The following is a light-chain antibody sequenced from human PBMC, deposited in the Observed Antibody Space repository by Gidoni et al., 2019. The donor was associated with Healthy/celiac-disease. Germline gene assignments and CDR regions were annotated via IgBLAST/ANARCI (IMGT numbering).Light chain of an antibody. CDR1: QSVSSY. Sequence: IVLTQSPATLSLSPGERATLSCRASQSVSSYLAWYQQKPGQAPRLLIYDASNRATGIPARFSGSGSGTDFTLTISSLEPEDFAVYYCQQRSNWPRGFXGXTKVEIK. J-gene: IGKJ4*01. V-gene: IGKV3-11*01. CDR2: DAS. CDR3: QQRSNWPRG.